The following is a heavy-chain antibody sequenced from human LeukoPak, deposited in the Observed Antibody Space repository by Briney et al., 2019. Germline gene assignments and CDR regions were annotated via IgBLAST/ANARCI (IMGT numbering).Heavy chain of an antibody. J-gene: IGHJ4*02. Sequence: GSLRLSCAASGFTVSYTYMNWVRQAPGKGLEWVSVIYSDGSTNYADSVKGRFTISRDNAKNSLYLQMNSLRAEDTAVYYCASSLVGATAFSDYWGQGTLVTVSS. V-gene: IGHV3-53*01. D-gene: IGHD1-26*01. CDR3: ASSLVGATAFSDY. CDR1: GFTVSYTY. CDR2: IYSDGST.